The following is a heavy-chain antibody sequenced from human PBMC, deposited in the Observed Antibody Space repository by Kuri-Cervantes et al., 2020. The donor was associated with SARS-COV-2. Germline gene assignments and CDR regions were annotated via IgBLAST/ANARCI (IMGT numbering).Heavy chain of an antibody. J-gene: IGHJ4*02. V-gene: IGHV3-23*01. D-gene: IGHD1-26*01. CDR1: GFTFTNYA. CDR3: AKFRYSGSYYDFDY. Sequence: GESLKISCAASGFTFTNYAMSWVRQAPGKGLEWVTAISGTGSTTCYADSVRGRFTISRDNSKNTLYLQMSSLRAEDTALYYCAKFRYSGSYYDFDYWGQGTLVTVSS. CDR2: ISGTGSTT.